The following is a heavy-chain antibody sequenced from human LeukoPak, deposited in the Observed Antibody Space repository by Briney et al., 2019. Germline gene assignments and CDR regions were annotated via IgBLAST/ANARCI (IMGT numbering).Heavy chain of an antibody. CDR3: AREESDSSWAFDY. CDR1: GGSISTGGYS. J-gene: IGHJ4*02. D-gene: IGHD6-13*01. Sequence: SETLSLTCAVSGGSISTGGYSWSWIRQPPGKGLEWIGYIYHSGSTYFNPSLKSRVTISIDRSKNQFSLKLSSVTATDTAVYYCAREESDSSWAFDYWGQGTLVTVSS. V-gene: IGHV4-30-2*01. CDR2: IYHSGST.